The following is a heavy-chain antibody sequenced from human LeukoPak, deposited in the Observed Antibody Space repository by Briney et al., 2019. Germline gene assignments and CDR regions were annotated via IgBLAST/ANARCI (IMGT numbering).Heavy chain of an antibody. CDR1: GYTFTSYD. J-gene: IGHJ3*02. V-gene: IGHV1-8*01. Sequence: PEASVKVSCKASGYTFTSYDVNWVRQATGQGLEWMGWMNPNSGNTGYAQKFQGRVAMTRNTSISTAYMELSSLRSEDTAVYYCARGQGGRAWAFDIWGQGTMVTVSS. CDR3: ARGQGGRAWAFDI. CDR2: MNPNSGNT.